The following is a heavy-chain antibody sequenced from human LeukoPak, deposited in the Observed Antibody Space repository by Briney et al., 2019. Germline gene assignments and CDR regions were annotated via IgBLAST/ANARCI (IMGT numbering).Heavy chain of an antibody. CDR3: AKVHGAKAYVGYYYYGMDV. V-gene: IGHV3-30*04. D-gene: IGHD2-15*01. CDR1: GFTFSSYA. CDR2: ISYDGSNK. Sequence: GGSLRLSCAASGFTFSSYAMHWVRQAPGKGLEWVAVISYDGSNKYYADSVKGRFTISRDNSKNTLYLQMNSLRAEDTAVYYCAKVHGAKAYVGYYYYGMDVWGQGTTVTVSS. J-gene: IGHJ6*02.